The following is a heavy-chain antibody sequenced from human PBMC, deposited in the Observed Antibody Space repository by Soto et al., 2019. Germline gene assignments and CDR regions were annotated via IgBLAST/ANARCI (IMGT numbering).Heavy chain of an antibody. V-gene: IGHV4-4*02. CDR2: IYHSGST. J-gene: IGHJ6*02. D-gene: IGHD2-21*02. Sequence: SATLSLTCAVSGGSISSSHWWGWVRQAPGKGLEWIGEIYHSGSTNYNPSLKSRITMSVDKSKNQFSVNLSSVTAADTAVYYCVRDADETAIVPAPWLVWGRGTMVTVSS. CDR1: GGSISSSHW. CDR3: VRDADETAIVPAPWLV.